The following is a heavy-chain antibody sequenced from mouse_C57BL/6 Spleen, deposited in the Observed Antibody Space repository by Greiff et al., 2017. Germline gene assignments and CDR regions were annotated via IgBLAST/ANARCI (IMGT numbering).Heavy chain of an antibody. J-gene: IGHJ3*01. D-gene: IGHD1-1*01. Sequence: VKLQQPGAELVKPGASVKMSCKASGYTFTSYWITWVKQRPGQGLEWIGDIYPGSGSTNYNEKFKSKATLTVDTSSSTAYMQLSSLTSEDSAVYYCAREDYYGSSYAAYWGQGTLVTVSA. CDR1: GYTFTSYW. V-gene: IGHV1-55*01. CDR3: AREDYYGSSYAAY. CDR2: IYPGSGST.